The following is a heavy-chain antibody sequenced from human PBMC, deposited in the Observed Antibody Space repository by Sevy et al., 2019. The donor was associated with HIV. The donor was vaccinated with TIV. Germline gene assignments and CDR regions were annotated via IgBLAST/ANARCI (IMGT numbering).Heavy chain of an antibody. Sequence: GGSLRLSCAASGFSVSTHAMHWVRQAPGKGLEWVALISYDGSSKYYADSVKGRLTISRDNSKNTLYLQMSSLRPDDTAGYYCTRGAGYSTGWYPSDYWGQGTLVTVSS. V-gene: IGHV3-30-3*01. D-gene: IGHD6-19*01. CDR2: ISYDGSSK. CDR1: GFSVSTHA. CDR3: TRGAGYSTGWYPSDY. J-gene: IGHJ4*02.